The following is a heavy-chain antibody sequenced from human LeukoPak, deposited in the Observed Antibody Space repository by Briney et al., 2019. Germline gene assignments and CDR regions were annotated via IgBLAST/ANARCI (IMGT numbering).Heavy chain of an antibody. J-gene: IGHJ4*02. Sequence: PSETLSLTCAVNGGSFSGYYWSWIRQPPGKGLEWIGEINHSGSTNYNPSLKSRVTISVDTSKNQFSLKLSSVTAADTAVYYCARLMSIAAAGNLGYWGQGTLVTVSS. D-gene: IGHD6-13*01. CDR1: GGSFSGYY. CDR2: INHSGST. CDR3: ARLMSIAAAGNLGY. V-gene: IGHV4-34*01.